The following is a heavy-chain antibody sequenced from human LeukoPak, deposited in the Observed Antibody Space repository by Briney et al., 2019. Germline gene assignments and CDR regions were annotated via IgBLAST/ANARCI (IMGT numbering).Heavy chain of an antibody. D-gene: IGHD6-19*01. CDR3: ARDASPSPVAGSNYFDY. Sequence: GGSLTLSCAASGFTFSSYEMNWVRQAPGKGLEWVSYISSSGSTIYYADSVKGRFTISRHNAKNSLYLQMNSLRAEDTAVYYCARDASPSPVAGSNYFDYWGQGTLVTVSS. V-gene: IGHV3-48*03. CDR1: GFTFSSYE. J-gene: IGHJ4*02. CDR2: ISSSGSTI.